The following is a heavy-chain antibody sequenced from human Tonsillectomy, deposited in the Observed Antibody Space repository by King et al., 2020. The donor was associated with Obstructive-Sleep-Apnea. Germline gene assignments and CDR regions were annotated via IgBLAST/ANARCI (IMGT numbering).Heavy chain of an antibody. CDR2: ISWNIGSI. CDR3: AKDSLRLGELSAFDI. D-gene: IGHD3-16*02. J-gene: IGHJ3*02. Sequence: VQLVESGGGLVQPGRSLRLSCAASGFTFDDYAMHWVRQAPGKGLEWVSVISWNIGSIGYADSVKGRFTISRDNAKNSLYLQMNSLRAEATALYYCAKDSLRLGELSAFDIWGPGTMVTVSS. V-gene: IGHV3-9*01. CDR1: GFTFDDYA.